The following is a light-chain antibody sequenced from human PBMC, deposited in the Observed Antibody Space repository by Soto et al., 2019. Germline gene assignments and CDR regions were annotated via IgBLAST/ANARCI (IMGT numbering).Light chain of an antibody. CDR3: QQYNSYRT. CDR2: DAS. CDR1: QSINSC. J-gene: IGKJ1*01. Sequence: DIQMKQSPSTLSASVGDRVTITCRASQSINSCLAWYQQKAGQAPKLLIYDASSLDTGVPYRFSGSGSGTEFTLTISRLQPDDFATYYCQQYNSYRTFGQGTKVDIK. V-gene: IGKV1-5*01.